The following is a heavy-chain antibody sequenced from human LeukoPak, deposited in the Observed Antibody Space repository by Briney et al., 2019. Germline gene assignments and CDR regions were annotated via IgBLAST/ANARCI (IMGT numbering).Heavy chain of an antibody. J-gene: IGHJ6*03. Sequence: ASVKVSCKASGGTFSSYAISLVRQAPGQGLEWMGGIIPIFGTANYAQKFQGRVTITTDESTSTAYMELSSLRSEDTAVYYCAREYGSSGYYFRMDVWGKGTTVTVSS. CDR3: AREYGSSGYYFRMDV. CDR2: IIPIFGTA. V-gene: IGHV1-69*05. CDR1: GGTFSSYA. D-gene: IGHD3-22*01.